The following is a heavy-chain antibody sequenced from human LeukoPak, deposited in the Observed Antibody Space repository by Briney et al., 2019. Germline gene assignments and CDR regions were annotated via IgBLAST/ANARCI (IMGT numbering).Heavy chain of an antibody. J-gene: IGHJ6*02. CDR1: GYTFTSYA. D-gene: IGHD3-3*01. V-gene: IGHV1-18*01. Sequence: GASVKVSCKASGYTFTSYAMHWVRQAPGQRLEWMGWISAYNGNTNYAQKLQGRVTMTTDTSTSTAYMELRSLRSDDTAVYYCARTPETYYDFWSGYSKRNYYYYGMDVWGQGTTVTVSS. CDR3: ARTPETYYDFWSGYSKRNYYYYGMDV. CDR2: ISAYNGNT.